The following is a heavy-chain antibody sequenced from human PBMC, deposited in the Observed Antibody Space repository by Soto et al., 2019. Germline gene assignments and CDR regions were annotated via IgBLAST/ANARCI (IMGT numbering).Heavy chain of an antibody. CDR3: AREVGEAVKKLRFLEWLFDHDYGMDV. D-gene: IGHD3-3*01. Sequence: ASGKTCGKASGYTFTSYYMHWVRQAPGQGLEWMGIINPSGGSTSYAQKFQGRVTMTRDTSTSTVYMELSSLRSEDTGVYYCAREVGEAVKKLRFLEWLFDHDYGMDVWGQGTTVTVSS. J-gene: IGHJ6*02. CDR1: GYTFTSYY. CDR2: INPSGGST. V-gene: IGHV1-46*01.